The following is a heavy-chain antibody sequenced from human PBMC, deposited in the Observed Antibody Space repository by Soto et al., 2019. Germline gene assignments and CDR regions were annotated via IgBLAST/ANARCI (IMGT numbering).Heavy chain of an antibody. V-gene: IGHV3-74*01. D-gene: IGHD7-27*01. CDR3: ASSLLTPFDY. J-gene: IGHJ4*02. CDR2: INSDGSST. CDR1: GFTFSSYW. Sequence: GGSLRLSCGASGFTFSSYWMYWVRQAPGKGLVWVSRINSDGSSTFYADSVKGRFTISRDNAKNTLYLQMNSLRAEDTAVYYCASSLLTPFDYWGQGTLVTVSS.